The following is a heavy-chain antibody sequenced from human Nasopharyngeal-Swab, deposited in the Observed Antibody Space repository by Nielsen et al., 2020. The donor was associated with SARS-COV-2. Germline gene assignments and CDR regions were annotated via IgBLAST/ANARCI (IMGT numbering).Heavy chain of an antibody. Sequence: WVRQAPGQGLEWTGWINPNSGGTNYAQKFQGRVTMTRDTSINTAYMELSRLRSDDTAVYYCARAPEMATIMGDFWGQGTQVTVSS. CDR3: ARAPEMATIMGDF. V-gene: IGHV1-2*02. CDR2: INPNSGGT. J-gene: IGHJ4*02. D-gene: IGHD5-24*01.